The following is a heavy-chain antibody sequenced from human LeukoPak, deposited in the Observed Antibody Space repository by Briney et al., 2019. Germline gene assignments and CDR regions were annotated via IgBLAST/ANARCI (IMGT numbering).Heavy chain of an antibody. D-gene: IGHD2-15*01. CDR2: ISSSSSYI. CDR1: GFTFSSYS. V-gene: IGHV3-21*01. CDR3: AKVGTYCSGGSCSNYYYYMDV. Sequence: GGSLRLSCAASGFTFSSYSMNWVRQAPGKGLEWVSSISSSSSYIYYADSVKGRFTISRDNSKNTLYLQMNSLRAEDTAVYYCAKVGTYCSGGSCSNYYYYMDVWGKGTTVTVSS. J-gene: IGHJ6*03.